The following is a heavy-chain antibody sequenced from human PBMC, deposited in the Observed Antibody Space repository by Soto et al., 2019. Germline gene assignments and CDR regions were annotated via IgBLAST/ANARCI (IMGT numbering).Heavy chain of an antibody. CDR2: ITGGGTNS. D-gene: IGHD3-16*01. J-gene: IGHJ3*02. V-gene: IGHV3-23*01. Sequence: EVQLLESGGGLVQPGGSLRLSCAASGFTFNKYDMSWVLQAPGEGLEWVSSITGGGTNSDYADSGKGRLTISRDNSKNTLYPQMSSLRAEDTAIYYCARKGFVGDKSHDAFDIWGPGTMVTVSP. CDR1: GFTFNKYD. CDR3: ARKGFVGDKSHDAFDI.